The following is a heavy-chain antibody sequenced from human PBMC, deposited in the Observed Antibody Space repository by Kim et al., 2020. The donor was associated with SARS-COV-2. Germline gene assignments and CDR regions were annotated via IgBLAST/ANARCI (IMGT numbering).Heavy chain of an antibody. Sequence: HSGSTNYNPPLKSRVTISVDTSKNQFSLKLSSVTAADTAVYYCARGRGFDYWGQGTLVTVSS. J-gene: IGHJ4*02. CDR2: HSGST. CDR3: ARGRGFDY. V-gene: IGHV4-34*01.